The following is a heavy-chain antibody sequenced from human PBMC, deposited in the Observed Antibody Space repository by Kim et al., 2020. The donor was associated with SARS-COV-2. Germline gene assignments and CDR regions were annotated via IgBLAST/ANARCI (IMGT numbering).Heavy chain of an antibody. CDR2: ISNDGSNK. V-gene: IGHV3-30*03. D-gene: IGHD6-6*01. CDR1: GFTFSNYG. CDR3: VSRLFDC. Sequence: GGSLRLSCAASGFTFSNYGMHWVRQAPGKGLEWVAVISNDGSNKYYADSVKGRFTISRDNSKNTLYLQMNSLRAEDTAIYYCVSRLFDCWGQGTLVTVSS. J-gene: IGHJ4*02.